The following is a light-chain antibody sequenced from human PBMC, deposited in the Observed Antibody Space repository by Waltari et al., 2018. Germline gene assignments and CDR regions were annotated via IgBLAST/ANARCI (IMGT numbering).Light chain of an antibody. CDR2: DAS. Sequence: EIVLTQSPATPSLSPGDTATLSCRASQNVGSYLAWYQQKPGQPPRLLIYDASNRATGVPARFRGSGSGTDFTLTISSLEAEDFAVYYCQQRINWTPHTFGQGARLEIK. V-gene: IGKV3-11*01. CDR3: QQRINWTPHT. J-gene: IGKJ2*01. CDR1: QNVGSY.